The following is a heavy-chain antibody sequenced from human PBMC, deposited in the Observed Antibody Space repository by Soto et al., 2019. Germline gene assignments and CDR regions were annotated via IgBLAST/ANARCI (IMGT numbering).Heavy chain of an antibody. CDR2: IYHTGST. D-gene: IGHD1-26*01. J-gene: IGHJ4*02. CDR1: GGSISSNNW. Sequence: QVQLQESGPGLVKPSGTLSLTCAVSGGSISSNNWWNWVRQPPGKGLEWIGEIYHTGSTNYNPSLESRVSISVDKSKDQVSLKLTSVTAADTAVYYCAKSGGSYSPFDSWGQGTLVTVSS. V-gene: IGHV4-4*02. CDR3: AKSGGSYSPFDS.